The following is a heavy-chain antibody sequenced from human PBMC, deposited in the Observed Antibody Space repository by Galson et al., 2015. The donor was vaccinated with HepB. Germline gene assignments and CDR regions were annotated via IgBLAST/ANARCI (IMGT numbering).Heavy chain of an antibody. CDR2: IGGSGDNT. Sequence: SLRLSCAASGFTYSNYGMTWVRQAPGKGLEWVSGIGGSGDNTYYADSVKGRFSISRDNSKNTVDLQMNNLRAEDTALYYCAKGIYSSPYNALDIWGQGTMVTVSS. V-gene: IGHV3-23*01. CDR1: GFTYSNYG. CDR3: AKGIYSSPYNALDI. D-gene: IGHD3-22*01. J-gene: IGHJ3*02.